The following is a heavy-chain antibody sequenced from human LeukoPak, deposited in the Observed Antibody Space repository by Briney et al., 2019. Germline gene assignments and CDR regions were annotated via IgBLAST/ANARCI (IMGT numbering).Heavy chain of an antibody. CDR2: ISGSGGST. Sequence: QAGGSLRLSCAASGFTFSNYGMSWVRQAPGKGLEWVSSISGSGGSTYYADSVKGRFTISRDNSKNTLYLQMNSLRAEDTAVYYCAKDLIVAAIKENAFDIWGQGTMVTVSS. V-gene: IGHV3-23*01. D-gene: IGHD2-15*01. J-gene: IGHJ3*02. CDR3: AKDLIVAAIKENAFDI. CDR1: GFTFSNYG.